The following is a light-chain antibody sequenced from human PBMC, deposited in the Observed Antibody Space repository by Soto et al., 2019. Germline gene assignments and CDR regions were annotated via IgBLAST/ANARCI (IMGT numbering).Light chain of an antibody. CDR1: SGHSSYA. CDR2: LSSDGSH. Sequence: QPVLTQSPSASASLGASVKLTCTLSSGHSSYAIAWHQQQPEKGPRYLMKLSSDGSHSKGDGIPDRFSGSSSGAERYLTIASLQSADEAEYYCQTWDTGARVVFGGGTKLTVL. J-gene: IGLJ2*01. CDR3: QTWDTGARVV. V-gene: IGLV4-69*01.